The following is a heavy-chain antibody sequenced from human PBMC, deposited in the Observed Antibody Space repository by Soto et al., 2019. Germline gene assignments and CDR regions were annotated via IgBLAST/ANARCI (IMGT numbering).Heavy chain of an antibody. CDR3: TRPYRGVSGFHWFDP. V-gene: IGHV4-39*01. D-gene: IGHD3-10*01. CDR1: GGSISSSNYY. Sequence: SETLSLTCSVSGGSISSSNYYWGWIRQPPGKGLEWIGNIYYSGSTYYNPSLKSRVTISVDRSTNQFSLKLSSVTAADTAVYYCTRPYRGVSGFHWFDPWGQGTLVTVSS. CDR2: IYYSGST. J-gene: IGHJ5*02.